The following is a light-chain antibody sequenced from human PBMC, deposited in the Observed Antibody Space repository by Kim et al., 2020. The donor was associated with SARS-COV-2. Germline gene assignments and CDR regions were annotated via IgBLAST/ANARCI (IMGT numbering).Light chain of an antibody. CDR3: QQYHNMQT. V-gene: IGKV3-15*01. Sequence: GSPGERATLSCRASQSISSNLAWYQQKPGQAPRLLIYGASTRATDIPVRFSGSGSGTEFTLTISSLQSEDFVVYYCQQYHNMQTFGQGTKLEI. CDR2: GAS. CDR1: QSISSN. J-gene: IGKJ2*01.